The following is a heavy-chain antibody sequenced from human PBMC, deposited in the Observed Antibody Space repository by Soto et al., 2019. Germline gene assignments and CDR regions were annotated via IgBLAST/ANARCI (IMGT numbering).Heavy chain of an antibody. CDR2: IYHSGST. CDR3: ASHEAHYDSSGYSYAFDI. CDR1: GGSISSSNW. D-gene: IGHD3-22*01. Sequence: KTSETLSLTCAVSGGSISSSNWWSWVRQPPGKGLEWIGEIYHSGSTNYNPSLKSRVTISVDKSKNQFSLKLSSVTAADTAVYYCASHEAHYDSSGYSYAFDIWGQGTMVTVSS. V-gene: IGHV4-4*02. J-gene: IGHJ3*02.